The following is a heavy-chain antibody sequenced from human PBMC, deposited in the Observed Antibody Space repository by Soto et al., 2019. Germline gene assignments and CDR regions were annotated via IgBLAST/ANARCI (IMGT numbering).Heavy chain of an antibody. CDR3: AASISYDSSGYYYHYFDY. CDR1: GFTFTSSS. D-gene: IGHD3-22*01. Sequence: SVKVSCKASGFTFTSSSLQWVRQARGQRLEWIGWIVVGSGNTNYAQKFQERVTITRDMSTSTAYMELSSLRSEDTAVYYCAASISYDSSGYYYHYFDYWGQGTLVTVSS. V-gene: IGHV1-58*01. J-gene: IGHJ4*02. CDR2: IVVGSGNT.